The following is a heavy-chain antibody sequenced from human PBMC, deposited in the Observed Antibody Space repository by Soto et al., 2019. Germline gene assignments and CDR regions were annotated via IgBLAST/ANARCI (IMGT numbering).Heavy chain of an antibody. Sequence: ASVKVSCKTSGYTFTSHGITWVRQAPGQGLEWLGWVGTSNGNTNYAQRLQGRVTMTTDTSTNTAYMELRSLGSDDTAVYYCARSCGGSRCYFIYWGQGTLVTVSS. CDR3: ARSCGGSRCYFIY. V-gene: IGHV1-18*01. CDR1: GYTFTSHG. J-gene: IGHJ4*02. CDR2: VGTSNGNT. D-gene: IGHD2-21*01.